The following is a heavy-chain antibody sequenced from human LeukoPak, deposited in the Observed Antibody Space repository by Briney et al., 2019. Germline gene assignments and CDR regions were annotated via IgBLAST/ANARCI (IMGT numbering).Heavy chain of an antibody. CDR2: IYKEGNT. CDR1: GFTVSGNY. Sequence: PGGSLRLSCAASGFTVSGNYMSWVRQAPGKGLQWVSTIYKEGNTFYADSVRGRFTLSRDNFKNTLYLQMNSLRAEDTAIYYCARESVTSGWYLYWGQGTLVTVSS. CDR3: ARESVTSGWYLY. D-gene: IGHD6-19*01. V-gene: IGHV3-53*01. J-gene: IGHJ4*02.